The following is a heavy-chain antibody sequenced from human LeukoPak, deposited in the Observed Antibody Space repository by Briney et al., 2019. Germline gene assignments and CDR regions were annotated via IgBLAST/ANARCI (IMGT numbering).Heavy chain of an antibody. D-gene: IGHD3-9*01. V-gene: IGHV3-30*02. Sequence: GGSLRLSCAASGFTFSSYGMHWVRQAPGKGLEWVAFIRYDGSNKYYADSVKGRFTISRDNSKNTLYLQMNSLRAEDTAVYYCARDLDRITIFADAFDIWGQGTMVTVSS. CDR2: IRYDGSNK. J-gene: IGHJ3*02. CDR1: GFTFSSYG. CDR3: ARDLDRITIFADAFDI.